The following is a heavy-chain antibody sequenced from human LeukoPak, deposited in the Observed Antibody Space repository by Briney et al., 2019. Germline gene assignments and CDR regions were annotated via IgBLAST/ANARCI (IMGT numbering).Heavy chain of an antibody. CDR3: AKALPGYSSGWCLAPCLDYYGMDV. CDR1: GFTFSSYA. D-gene: IGHD6-19*01. V-gene: IGHV3-23*01. CDR2: ISGSGGST. Sequence: GGSLRLSCAASGFTFSSYAMSWVRQAPGKGLEWVSAISGSGGSTYYADSVKGRFTISRDNSKNTLYLQMNSLRAEDTAVYYCAKALPGYSSGWCLAPCLDYYGMDVWGQGTTVTVSS. J-gene: IGHJ6*02.